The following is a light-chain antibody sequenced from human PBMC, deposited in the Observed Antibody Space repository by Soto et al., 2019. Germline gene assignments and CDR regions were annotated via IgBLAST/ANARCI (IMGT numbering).Light chain of an antibody. CDR2: SAS. CDR1: QSLSNY. V-gene: IGKV3-15*01. J-gene: IGKJ2*01. CDR3: QQYHIWPPT. Sequence: EIVLTQSPATLSVSPGERATLSCRASQSLSNYLAWYQQKPGQAPRLLIYSASTRDTGVPARFSASGSGTEFALTISSLQSEDCAVYYCQQYHIWPPTLGQGTKLEI.